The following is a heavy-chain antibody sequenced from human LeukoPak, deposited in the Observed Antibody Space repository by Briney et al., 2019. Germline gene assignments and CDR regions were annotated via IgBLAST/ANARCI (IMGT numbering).Heavy chain of an antibody. Sequence: ASVKVSCKACGYTFTGYYIHCVRQGPGQGLEWMGGINPNSGGTNYAQKFQGRVTMTRDTSISTAYMELSTLRSDDTAVYYCTRGGSGWFDAFDIWGQGTMVTVSS. V-gene: IGHV1-2*02. CDR2: INPNSGGT. D-gene: IGHD6-19*01. J-gene: IGHJ3*02. CDR3: TRGGSGWFDAFDI. CDR1: GYTFTGYY.